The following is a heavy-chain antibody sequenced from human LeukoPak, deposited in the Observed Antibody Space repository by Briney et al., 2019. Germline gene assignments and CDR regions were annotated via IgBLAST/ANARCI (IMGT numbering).Heavy chain of an antibody. V-gene: IGHV3-30*18. CDR1: GFTFSSYG. CDR2: ISYDGSNK. D-gene: IGHD4-23*01. Sequence: GGSLRLSCAASGFTFSSYGMHWVRQASGKGLEWVAVISYDGSNKYYADSVKGRFTISRDNSKNTLYLQMNSLRAEDTAVYYCAKDEYGGHHSRFPDYWGQGTLVTVSS. J-gene: IGHJ4*02. CDR3: AKDEYGGHHSRFPDY.